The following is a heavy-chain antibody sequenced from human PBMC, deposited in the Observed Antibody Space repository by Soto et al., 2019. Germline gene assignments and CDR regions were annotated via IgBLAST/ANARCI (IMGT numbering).Heavy chain of an antibody. Sequence: ASVKVSCKASGYTFTGYYMHWVRQAPGQGLEWMGWINPNSGGTNYAQKFQGRVTMTRETSISTAYMELSRLRSDDTAVYYCARATSGSYIYYYGMDVWGQGTTVTVSS. J-gene: IGHJ6*02. CDR2: INPNSGGT. D-gene: IGHD1-26*01. CDR3: ARATSGSYIYYYGMDV. CDR1: GYTFTGYY. V-gene: IGHV1-2*02.